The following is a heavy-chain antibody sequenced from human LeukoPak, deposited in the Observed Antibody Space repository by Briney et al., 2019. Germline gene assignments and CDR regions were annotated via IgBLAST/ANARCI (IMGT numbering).Heavy chain of an antibody. CDR1: GFTFSNYA. D-gene: IGHD2-21*01. V-gene: IGHV3-23*01. CDR3: AREAAYCGGDCYNYMDV. CDR2: ISDTGGST. Sequence: GGSLRLSCAASGFTFSNYAMSWVRQAPGKGLEWVSSISDTGGSTYYADSVKGRFTISRDNAKNSLYLQMNSLRAEDTAVYYCAREAAYCGGDCYNYMDVWGKGTTVTVSS. J-gene: IGHJ6*03.